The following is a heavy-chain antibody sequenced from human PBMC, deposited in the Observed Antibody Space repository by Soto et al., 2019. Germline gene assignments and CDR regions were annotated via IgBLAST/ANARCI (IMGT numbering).Heavy chain of an antibody. CDR1: GYSFTSYW. V-gene: IGHV5-51*01. J-gene: IGHJ4*02. Sequence: GESLKISCKGSGYSFTSYWIGWVLQIPWKGLEWMGIIYPGDSDTRYSPSFQGQVTISADKSISTAYLQWSSLKASDTTMYYCARALYSYGTENYFDYWGQGTLVTVSS. D-gene: IGHD5-18*01. CDR3: ARALYSYGTENYFDY. CDR2: IYPGDSDT.